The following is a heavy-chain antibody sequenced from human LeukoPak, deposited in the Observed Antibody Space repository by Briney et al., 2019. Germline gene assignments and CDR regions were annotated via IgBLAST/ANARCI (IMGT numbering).Heavy chain of an antibody. CDR3: ARGGVEQLAYYYYGMDV. CDR1: GFTFSSYG. CDR2: IWYDGSNK. J-gene: IGHJ6*02. Sequence: PGGSLRLSCAASGFTFSSYGMHWVRQAPGKGLEWVAVIWYDGSNKYYADSVKGRFTISRDNSKNTLYLQMNSLRAEDTAVYYCARGGVEQLAYYYYGMDVWGQGTAVTVSS. D-gene: IGHD6-6*01. V-gene: IGHV3-33*01.